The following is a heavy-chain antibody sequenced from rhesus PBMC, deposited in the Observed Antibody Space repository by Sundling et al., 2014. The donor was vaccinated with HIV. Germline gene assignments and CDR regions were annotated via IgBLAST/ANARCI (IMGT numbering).Heavy chain of an antibody. CDR3: ARDGTTLYGLDS. V-gene: IGHV1-138*01. J-gene: IGHJ6*01. CDR2: INPKTGGR. Sequence: QVQLVQSGAEVKKPGSSVKVSCKASGYIFTDYYIHWVRQAPGQGLEWMGEINPKTGGRNYAQKFQGRVTMTRDTSTSTAYMELSSLRSEDTAVYYCARDGTTLYGLDSWGQGVVVTVSS. CDR1: GYIFTDYY. D-gene: IGHD6-31*01.